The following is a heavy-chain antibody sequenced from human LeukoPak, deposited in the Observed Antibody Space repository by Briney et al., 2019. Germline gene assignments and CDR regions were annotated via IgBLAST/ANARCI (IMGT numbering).Heavy chain of an antibody. Sequence: GGSLRLSCAASGFTFSSYSMNWVRQAPGKGLEWVSYISSSSSTIYYADSVKGRFTISRDSSKNTLFLQMNRLRPEDAAVYYCAKAPVTTCRGAFCYPFDYWGLGTLVTVSS. V-gene: IGHV3-48*01. CDR3: AKAPVTTCRGAFCYPFDY. CDR2: ISSSSSTI. J-gene: IGHJ4*02. CDR1: GFTFSSYS. D-gene: IGHD2-15*01.